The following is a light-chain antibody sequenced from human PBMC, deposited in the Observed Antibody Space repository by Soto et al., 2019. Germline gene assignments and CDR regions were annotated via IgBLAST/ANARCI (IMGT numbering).Light chain of an antibody. CDR1: QSISSY. Sequence: DIQMTQSPSSLSASVGDRVTITCRASQSISSYLNWYQQKPGKAPKLLIYAASSLQSVVPSRFSGSRSETDFTLTISSLQPEEFATYYCQQSYSTPRVFGGGTKVEIK. V-gene: IGKV1-39*01. CDR2: AAS. CDR3: QQSYSTPRV. J-gene: IGKJ4*01.